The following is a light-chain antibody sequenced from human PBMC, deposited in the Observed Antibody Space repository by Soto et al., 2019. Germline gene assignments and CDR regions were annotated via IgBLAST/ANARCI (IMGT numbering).Light chain of an antibody. J-gene: IGKJ5*01. CDR1: QSVSSGY. CDR2: ATF. Sequence: EIVLTQSPGTLSLSPGERATLSCRASQSVSSGYLAWYHHKPGQAPRLLMYATFNRATGIPDRFSGSGSGTDFTLTITRLEPEDFAVYYCQQYGSPPIPFGQGTLLEIK. V-gene: IGKV3-20*01. CDR3: QQYGSPPIP.